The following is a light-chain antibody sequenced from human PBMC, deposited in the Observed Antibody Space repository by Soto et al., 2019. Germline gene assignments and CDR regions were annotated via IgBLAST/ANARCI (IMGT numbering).Light chain of an antibody. Sequence: EIVMTQSPATLSVSPGERATLSCSASQSVSSNLAWYQQKPGQAPRLLIYGASTRATGIPARFSGSGSGTEFTLTISSLQSEDFAVYYCQQYNNWPPIPFGQGTRLEIK. J-gene: IGKJ5*01. CDR1: QSVSSN. CDR2: GAS. CDR3: QQYNNWPPIP. V-gene: IGKV3-15*01.